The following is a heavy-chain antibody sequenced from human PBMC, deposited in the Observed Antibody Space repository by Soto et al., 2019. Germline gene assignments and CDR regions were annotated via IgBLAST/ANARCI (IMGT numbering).Heavy chain of an antibody. CDR1: GGSFSGYY. V-gene: IGHV4-34*01. Sequence: PSETLSLTCAVYGGSFSGYYWSWIRQPPGKGLEWIGEINHSGSTNYNPSLKSRVTISVDTSKNQFSLKLSSVTAADTAVYYCGSKRKYYDYVWGSYREDVAFDIWGQGTMVTVSS. D-gene: IGHD3-16*02. CDR2: INHSGST. CDR3: GSKRKYYDYVWGSYREDVAFDI. J-gene: IGHJ3*02.